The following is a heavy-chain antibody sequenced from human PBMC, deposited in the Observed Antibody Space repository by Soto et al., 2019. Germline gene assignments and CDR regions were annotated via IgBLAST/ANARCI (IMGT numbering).Heavy chain of an antibody. Sequence: QVQLQESGPGLVKPSGTLSLTCAVSSGSISSSNWWSWVRQPPGKGLEWIGEIYHSGSTNYNPSLKGRVTISVDKSKNQFSLKLSSVTAADTAVYYCARDNYYGSGHNWFDPWGQGTLVTVSS. D-gene: IGHD3-10*01. CDR3: ARDNYYGSGHNWFDP. CDR1: SGSISSSNW. J-gene: IGHJ5*02. V-gene: IGHV4-4*02. CDR2: IYHSGST.